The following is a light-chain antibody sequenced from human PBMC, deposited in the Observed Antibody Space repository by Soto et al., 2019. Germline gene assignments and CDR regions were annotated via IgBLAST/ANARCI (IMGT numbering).Light chain of an antibody. CDR3: ISYTGSDTSYV. CDR1: NSDIGSYSH. J-gene: IGLJ1*01. Sequence: QSVLTQPASMSGSPGQSITISCTGTNSDIGSYSHVAWYQQYPGKTPKLIIYEVSYRPSGVSHRFSGSKSGITASLTISGLQAEDEADYYCISYTGSDTSYVFGTGTKVTVL. V-gene: IGLV2-14*01. CDR2: EVS.